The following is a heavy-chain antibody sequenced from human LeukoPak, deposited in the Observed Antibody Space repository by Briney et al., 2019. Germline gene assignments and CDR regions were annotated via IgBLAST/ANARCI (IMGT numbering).Heavy chain of an antibody. V-gene: IGHV5-51*01. Sequence: GESLKISCKGSGYSFTNYWIGWVRPMPGKGLEWMGIIYPGDSDTRYSPSFQGQVTISANKSISTAYLQWNSLKASDTAMYYCARRRYYYDSSSNSYYFDYWGQGTLVTVSS. J-gene: IGHJ4*02. CDR3: ARRRYYYDSSSNSYYFDY. CDR2: IYPGDSDT. D-gene: IGHD3-22*01. CDR1: GYSFTNYW.